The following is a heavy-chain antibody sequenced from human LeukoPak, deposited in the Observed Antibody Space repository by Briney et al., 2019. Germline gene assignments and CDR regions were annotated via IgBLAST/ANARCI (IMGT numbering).Heavy chain of an antibody. CDR1: GFVFSNFG. Sequence: GTSLRLSCAASGFVFSNFGMHWVRQAPGKGLEWLAAIQHDGTNKYYADSVKGRFTISRDNSENTLYLQMNSLRDEDTAIYYCVKDPAGGYAAPGSPDSWGLGTLVTVSS. V-gene: IGHV3-33*05. CDR2: IQHDGTNK. CDR3: VKDPAGGYAAPGSPDS. D-gene: IGHD5-12*01. J-gene: IGHJ4*02.